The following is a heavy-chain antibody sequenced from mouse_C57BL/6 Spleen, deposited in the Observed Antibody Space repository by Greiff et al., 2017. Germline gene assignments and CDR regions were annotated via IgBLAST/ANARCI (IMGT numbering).Heavy chain of an antibody. V-gene: IGHV1-82*01. CDR3: AGSSPHYFDY. Sequence: VQLVESGPELVKPGASVKISCKASGYAFSSSWMNWVKQRPGKGLEWIGRIYPGDGDTNYNGKFKGKATLTADKSSSTAYMQLSSLTSEDSAVYFCAGSSPHYFDYWGQGTTLTVSS. D-gene: IGHD1-1*01. CDR2: IYPGDGDT. CDR1: GYAFSSSW. J-gene: IGHJ2*01.